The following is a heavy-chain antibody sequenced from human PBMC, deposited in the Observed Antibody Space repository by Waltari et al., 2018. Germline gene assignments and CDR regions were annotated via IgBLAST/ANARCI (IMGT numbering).Heavy chain of an antibody. CDR2: IYWNDDK. J-gene: IGHJ4*02. CDR1: GFSLITSGVG. CDR3: AHMAPRDCSGGSCYPFDY. Sequence: QITLKESGPTLVKPTQTLTLTCTFSGFSLITSGVGLGWIRQPPGKALEWLALIYWNDDKPYSPSLKSRLTITKDTAKNQVVLTMTNMDPVDTATYYCAHMAPRDCSGGSCYPFDYWGQGTLVTVSS. V-gene: IGHV2-5*01. D-gene: IGHD2-15*01.